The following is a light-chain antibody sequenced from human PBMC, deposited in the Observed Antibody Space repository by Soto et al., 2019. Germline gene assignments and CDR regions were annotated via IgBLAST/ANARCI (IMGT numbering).Light chain of an antibody. CDR2: KAS. Sequence: DIQMTQSPSTLSGSVGDRVTITCRASQTISSWLAWYQQKPGKAPKLLIYKASTLKSGVPSRFSGSGSGTEFTLTISSLQPEDFATYYCQQLSSFPLTFGGGTKVDIK. CDR1: QTISSW. V-gene: IGKV1-5*03. J-gene: IGKJ4*01. CDR3: QQLSSFPLT.